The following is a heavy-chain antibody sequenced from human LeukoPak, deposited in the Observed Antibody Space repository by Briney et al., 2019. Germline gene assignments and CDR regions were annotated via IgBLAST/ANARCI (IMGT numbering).Heavy chain of an antibody. J-gene: IGHJ4*02. CDR3: ARANFDWLSYFDY. V-gene: IGHV5-51*01. Sequence: GESLKISCKGSGYSFTSYWIGWVRQVPGKGLEWMGIIYPGDSDTRNSPSFQGQVTISADKSISTAYLQWSSLKASDTAMYYCARANFDWLSYFDYWGQGTLVTVSS. CDR2: IYPGDSDT. D-gene: IGHD3-9*01. CDR1: GYSFTSYW.